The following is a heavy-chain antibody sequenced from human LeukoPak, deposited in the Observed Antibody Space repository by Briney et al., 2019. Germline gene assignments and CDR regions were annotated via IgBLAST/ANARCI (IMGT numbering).Heavy chain of an antibody. D-gene: IGHD3-22*01. CDR3: AKGDYYDLDY. CDR1: GFTFSNFG. CDR2: ITSGVGIT. J-gene: IGHJ4*02. V-gene: IGHV3-23*01. Sequence: GGSLRLSCAASGFTFSNFGMNWVRQAPGKGLEWVSIITSGVGITYYADSVKGRFTISRDNSRNTLYLQMNSLRAEDTAVYYCAKGDYYDLDYWGQGTLVTVSS.